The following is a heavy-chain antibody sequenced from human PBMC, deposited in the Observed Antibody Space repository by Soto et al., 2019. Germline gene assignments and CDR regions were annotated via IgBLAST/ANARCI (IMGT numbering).Heavy chain of an antibody. D-gene: IGHD6-19*01. CDR2: IIATGGT. CDR3: ARTDKFTSQSSGWANRFDC. V-gene: IGHV3-23*01. J-gene: IGHJ4*02. Sequence: EVQLLESGGGLVQPGWSLRLSCAASGFTFTNYAMTWVRQAPGRGLEWVSTIIATGGTFYGDTVKGRFTISRDNSRSTLYLQMNSLRADDAAIYYCARTDKFTSQSSGWANRFDCWGQGTLVTVSS. CDR1: GFTFTNYA.